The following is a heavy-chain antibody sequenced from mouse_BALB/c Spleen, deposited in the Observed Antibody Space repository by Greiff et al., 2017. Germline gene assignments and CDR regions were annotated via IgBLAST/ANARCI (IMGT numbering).Heavy chain of an antibody. D-gene: IGHD1-1*02. J-gene: IGHJ2*01. CDR2: IWSGGST. CDR1: GFSLTSYG. V-gene: IGHV2-2*02. CDR3: ARNFLVYFDY. Sequence: VKLVESGPGLVQPSQSLSITCTVSGFSLTSYGVHWVRQSPRKGLVWLGVIWSGGSTDYNAAFISRLSISKDNSQSQVFLKMNSLQANDTAIYSCARNFLVYFDYWGQGTTLTVSS.